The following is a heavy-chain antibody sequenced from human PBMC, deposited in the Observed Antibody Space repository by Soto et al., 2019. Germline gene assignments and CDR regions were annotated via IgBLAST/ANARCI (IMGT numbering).Heavy chain of an antibody. J-gene: IGHJ4*02. Sequence: EVQLLESGGGLVQPGGSLRLSFAASGLPFSSHAMSWVRQAPGTWLEWVSAVGGSGGITYYPDSVEGRFTISRDNSNKTLYRQMNSRRAEDTAVYYRARALITVVRGVTIDYWGQGTLVSVSS. CDR3: ARALITVVRGVTIDY. V-gene: IGHV3-23*01. CDR2: VGGSGGIT. D-gene: IGHD3-10*01. CDR1: GLPFSSHA.